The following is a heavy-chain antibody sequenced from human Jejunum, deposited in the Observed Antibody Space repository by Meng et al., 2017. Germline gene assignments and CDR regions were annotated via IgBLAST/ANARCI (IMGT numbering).Heavy chain of an antibody. Sequence: QVQLVESGGGVVQPGRSLRLSCAASGYTFSTYGMHWVRQAPGKGLDWVAVIWYDGSKTYYADSVKGRFTISRDGSKNTLYLQMNSLRAEDTAVYYCARDPGIRYYYFDHWGQGALVIVSS. CDR1: GYTFSTYG. J-gene: IGHJ4*02. CDR2: IWYDGSKT. V-gene: IGHV3-33*01. CDR3: ARDPGIRYYYFDH. D-gene: IGHD3-3*02.